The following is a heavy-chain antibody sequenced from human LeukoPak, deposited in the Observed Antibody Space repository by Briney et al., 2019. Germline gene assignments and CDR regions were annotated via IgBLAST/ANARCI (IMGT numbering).Heavy chain of an antibody. J-gene: IGHJ4*02. CDR2: IIRKKDRGTT. V-gene: IGHV3-15*01. Sequence: KPGRSLRLSCAASGFTFSNAWMSWVRQAPGKGLEGVGRIIRKKDRGTTDYAAPVKGRFTISRDDSKNTLYLQVNSLKTEDTAVYFCATGQWLILYYWGQGTLVTVSS. CDR3: ATGQWLILYY. D-gene: IGHD6-19*01. CDR1: GFTFSNAW.